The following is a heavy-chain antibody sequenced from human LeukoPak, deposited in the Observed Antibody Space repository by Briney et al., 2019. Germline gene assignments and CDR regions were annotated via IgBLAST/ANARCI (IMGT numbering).Heavy chain of an antibody. D-gene: IGHD2-8*01. V-gene: IGHV3-23*01. Sequence: GGSLRLSCAASGFTFSSYGMHWVRQAPGKGLEWVSAISGSGGSTYYADSVKGRFTISRDNSKNTLYLQMNSLRAEDTAVYYCAKDLNNGVVTLFDYWGQGTLVTVSS. J-gene: IGHJ4*02. CDR3: AKDLNNGVVTLFDY. CDR2: ISGSGGST. CDR1: GFTFSSYG.